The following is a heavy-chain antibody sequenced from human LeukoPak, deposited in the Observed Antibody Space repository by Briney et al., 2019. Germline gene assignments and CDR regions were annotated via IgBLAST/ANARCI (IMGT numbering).Heavy chain of an antibody. V-gene: IGHV4-31*03. D-gene: IGHD5-18*01. CDR3: ARAPVDTAMVSGVYFDY. CDR1: GGSISSGGYC. CDR2: IYYSGST. Sequence: PSQTLSLTCTVSGGSISSGGYCWSWIRQHPGKGLEWIGYIYYSGSTYYNPSLKSRVTISVDTSKNQFSLKLSSVTAADTAVYYCARAPVDTAMVSGVYFDYWGQGTLVTVSS. J-gene: IGHJ4*02.